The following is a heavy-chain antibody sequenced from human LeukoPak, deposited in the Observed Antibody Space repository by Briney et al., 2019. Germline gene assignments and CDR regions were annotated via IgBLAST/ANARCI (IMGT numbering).Heavy chain of an antibody. CDR2: INHSGST. CDR1: GGSFSGYY. V-gene: IGHV4-34*01. CDR3: ARLYRVDRRWYYHYYMDV. Sequence: SETLSLTCAVYGGSFSGYYWSWIRQPPGKGLEWIGEINHSGSTNYNPSLKSRVTISVDTSKNQFSLKLSSVTAADTAVYYCARLYRVDRRWYYHYYMDVWGKGTTVTISS. J-gene: IGHJ6*03. D-gene: IGHD3-16*02.